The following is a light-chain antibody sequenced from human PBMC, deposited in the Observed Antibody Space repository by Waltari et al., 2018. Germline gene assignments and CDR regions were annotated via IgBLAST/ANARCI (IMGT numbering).Light chain of an antibody. J-gene: IGKJ4*01. CDR2: GAS. CDR1: QSVSSN. CDR3: QQYNNWPPGRT. V-gene: IGKV3-15*01. Sequence: EIVMTQSPATLSVSPGERATLSCRASQSVSSNLAWYQQKPGQAPRPLIYGASTRATGIPARFSGSGSGTEFTLTISSMQSEDFAVYYCQQYNNWPPGRTFGGGTKVEIK.